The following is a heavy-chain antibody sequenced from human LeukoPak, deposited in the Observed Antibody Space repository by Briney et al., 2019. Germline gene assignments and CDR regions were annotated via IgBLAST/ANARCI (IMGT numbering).Heavy chain of an antibody. D-gene: IGHD3-3*01. V-gene: IGHV3-23*01. J-gene: IGHJ4*02. CDR2: SGSGGST. CDR3: AKDFWSGYYPKY. Sequence: PGGSLRLSCAASGFTFSSYAMSWVRQAPGKGLEWVSGSGSGGSTHYADSVKGRFTISRDNSKNTLYLQMNSLGAEDTAVYYCAKDFWSGYYPKYWGQGTLVTVSS. CDR1: GFTFSSYA.